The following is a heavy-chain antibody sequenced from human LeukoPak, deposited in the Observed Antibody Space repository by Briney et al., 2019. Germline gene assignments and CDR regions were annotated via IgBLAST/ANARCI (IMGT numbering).Heavy chain of an antibody. CDR2: INHSGST. J-gene: IGHJ5*02. CDR1: GGSFSGYY. Sequence: LETLSLTCAVYGGSFSGYYWSWIRQPPGKGLEWIGEINHSGSTNYNPSLKSRVTISVDTSKNQFSLKLSSVTAADTAVYYCANRGGGTATPFASWFDPWGQGTLVTVSS. D-gene: IGHD2-21*01. CDR3: ANRGGGTATPFASWFDP. V-gene: IGHV4-34*01.